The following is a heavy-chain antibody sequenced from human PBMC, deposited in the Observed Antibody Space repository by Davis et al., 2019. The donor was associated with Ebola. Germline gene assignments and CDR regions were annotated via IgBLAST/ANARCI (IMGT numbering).Heavy chain of an antibody. V-gene: IGHV1-2*02. CDR2: VNCDTGDT. D-gene: IGHD1-26*01. CDR1: GYVFSGYH. J-gene: IGHJ6*03. CDR3: ARGEPPHYSYMDV. Sequence: ASVKVSCKTFGYVFSGYHIFWIRQSPGQGFEWMGWVNCDTGDTHYAQRFRDRVTMTRDTSVNTAFLHITRLTPDDTAVYFCARGEPPHYSYMDVWGRGTTVTVSS.